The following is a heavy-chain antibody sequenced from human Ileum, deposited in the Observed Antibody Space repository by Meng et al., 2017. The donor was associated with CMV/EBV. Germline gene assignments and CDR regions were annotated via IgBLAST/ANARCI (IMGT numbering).Heavy chain of an antibody. D-gene: IGHD1-26*01. Sequence: SAMVFCKASGGTFSSYTISWVRQAPGQGLEWMGRIIPILGIANYAQKFQGRVTIIADKSTSTAYMELSSLRSEDTAVYYCARASGSYPPAWGQGTRVTVSS. J-gene: IGHJ4*02. CDR3: ARASGSYPPA. CDR1: GGTFSSYT. V-gene: IGHV1-69*02. CDR2: IIPILGIA.